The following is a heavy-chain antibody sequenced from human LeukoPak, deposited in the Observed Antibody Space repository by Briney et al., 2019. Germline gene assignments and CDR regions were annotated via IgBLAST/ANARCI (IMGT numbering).Heavy chain of an antibody. V-gene: IGHV1-2*02. D-gene: IGHD5-24*01. J-gene: IGHJ4*02. CDR2: INPNSGGT. CDR1: GYTFTGYY. CDR3: ASRDGPQGGFDY. Sequence: ASVKVSCKASGYTFTGYYMHWVRHASGQGLEWMGWINPNSGGTDYAQKFQGRVTMTRDTSISTAYMELNRLRSDDTAVYYCASRDGPQGGFDYWGQGTLVTVSS.